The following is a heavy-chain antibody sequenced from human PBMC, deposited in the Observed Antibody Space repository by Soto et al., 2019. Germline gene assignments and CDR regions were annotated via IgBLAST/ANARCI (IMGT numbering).Heavy chain of an antibody. CDR2: ISSSSSYI. J-gene: IGHJ6*02. Sequence: PVGSLRLSCAASGFTFSSYSMNWVRQTPGKGLEWVSSISSSSSYIYYADSVKGRFTISRDNAKNSLYLQMNSLRAEDTAVYYCARECTVLRYFDWLLPGYYYYGMDVWGQGT. CDR3: ARECTVLRYFDWLLPGYYYYGMDV. D-gene: IGHD3-9*01. CDR1: GFTFSSYS. V-gene: IGHV3-21*01.